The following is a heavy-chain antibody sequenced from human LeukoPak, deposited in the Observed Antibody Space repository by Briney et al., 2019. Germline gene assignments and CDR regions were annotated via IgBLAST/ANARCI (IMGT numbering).Heavy chain of an antibody. J-gene: IGHJ4*02. D-gene: IGHD1-7*01. CDR2: IYYSGST. V-gene: IGHV4-59*01. CDR3: AREKTSYFDY. CDR1: GGSISSYY. Sequence: SETLSLTCTVSGGSISSYYWSWIRQPPGKGLEWIGYIYYSGSTNYNPSLKSRVTISVDTSKNQFSLKLSPVTAADTAVYYCAREKTSYFDYWGQGTLVTVSS.